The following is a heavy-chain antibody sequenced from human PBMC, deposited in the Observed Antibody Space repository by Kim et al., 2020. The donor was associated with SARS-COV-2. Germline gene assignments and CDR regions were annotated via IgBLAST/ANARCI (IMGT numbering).Heavy chain of an antibody. CDR3: AQDRLLHH. J-gene: IGHJ5*02. V-gene: IGHV3-30*02. Sequence: DGRNKHYKESVEGRFTISRANANNLLSLQMTSLRPDDTAVYYCAQDRLLHHWGQGTPVTVSS. CDR2: DGRNK.